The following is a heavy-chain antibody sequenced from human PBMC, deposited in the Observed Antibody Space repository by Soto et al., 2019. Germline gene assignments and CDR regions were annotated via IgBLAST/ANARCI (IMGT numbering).Heavy chain of an antibody. J-gene: IGHJ4*02. V-gene: IGHV4-39*01. CDR3: ARAHSSPSAFLVDY. D-gene: IGHD6-6*01. CDR1: GGSISIESYY. Sequence: TLSLTCTVSGGSISIESYYWGWIRQPPGKGLEWIGTIYHSGLTYYNPSLKSRVTIFVDASNNQFSLELTSVTAADTAVYYCARAHSSPSAFLVDYWGQGTLVTVSS. CDR2: IYHSGLT.